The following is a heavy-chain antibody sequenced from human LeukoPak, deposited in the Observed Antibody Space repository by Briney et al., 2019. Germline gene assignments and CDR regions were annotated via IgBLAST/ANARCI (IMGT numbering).Heavy chain of an antibody. CDR1: GFTFDVYA. D-gene: IGHD2-2*01. CDR2: ISWNSGSI. J-gene: IGHJ3*02. V-gene: IGHV3-9*03. CDR3: AKDISAAADDAFDI. Sequence: TGRSLRLSCAASGFTFDVYAMRWVRQAPGKGLEWVSGISWNSGSIGYADSVKGRFTISRDNAKNSLYLQMNSLRAEDMALYYCAKDISAAADDAFDIWGQGTMVTVSS.